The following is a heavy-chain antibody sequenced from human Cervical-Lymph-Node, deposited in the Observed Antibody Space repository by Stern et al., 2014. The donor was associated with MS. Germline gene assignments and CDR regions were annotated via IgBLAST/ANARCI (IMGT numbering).Heavy chain of an antibody. V-gene: IGHV1-58*01. CDR2: LVVCSGNT. Sequence: QMQLVQSGPEVKKPGTSVKVSCKASGFTFTSSAVQWVRQARGQRLDWIGWLVVCSGNTNYAQKFQERVTITRYRSTRTAYMELSSLRSEDTAVYYCAAEPMYYSESVGAFDIWGQGTMVTVSS. CDR1: GFTFTSSA. CDR3: AAEPMYYSESVGAFDI. D-gene: IGHD3-22*01. J-gene: IGHJ3*02.